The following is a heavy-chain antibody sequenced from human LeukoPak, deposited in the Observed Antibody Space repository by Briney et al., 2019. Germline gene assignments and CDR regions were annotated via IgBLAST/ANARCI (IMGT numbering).Heavy chain of an antibody. V-gene: IGHV3-23*01. CDR3: AKARTPWDPLRITGTTGVFDY. CDR2: ISASGGST. CDR1: GFTFSSYA. D-gene: IGHD1-7*01. J-gene: IGHJ4*02. Sequence: PGGSLRLSCAASGFTFSSYAMSWVRQAPGKGLEWVSAISASGGSTYYADSVKGRFTISRDNSQNTLYLQVNSLRAEDTAVYYCAKARTPWDPLRITGTTGVFDYWGQGTLVTVSS.